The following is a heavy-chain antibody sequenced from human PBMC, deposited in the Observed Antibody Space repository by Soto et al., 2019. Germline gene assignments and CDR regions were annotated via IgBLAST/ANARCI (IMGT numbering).Heavy chain of an antibody. CDR1: GFTFSSYE. CDR2: ISSSGSTI. Sequence: PGGSLRLSCAASGFTFSSYEMNGVRQAPGKGLEWVSYISSSGSTIYYADSVKGRFTISRDNAKNSLYLQMNSLRAEDTAVYYCARGKPTYYDYVWGSYRPSPFDYWGQGTLVTVSS. J-gene: IGHJ4*02. CDR3: ARGKPTYYDYVWGSYRPSPFDY. D-gene: IGHD3-16*02. V-gene: IGHV3-48*03.